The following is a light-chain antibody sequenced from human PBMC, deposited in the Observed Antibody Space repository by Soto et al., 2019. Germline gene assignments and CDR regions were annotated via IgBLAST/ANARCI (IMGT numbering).Light chain of an antibody. J-gene: IGLJ3*02. Sequence: QSVLTQPPSASGTPGQRVTISCSGSSSNIGSNNVNWYQQLPGTAPRLLIYSNNQRPSGVPDRFSGSKSGTSASLAISGLQSDDDTDYYCATWDDSLNAWVFGGGTKVTVL. CDR2: SNN. CDR1: SSNIGSNN. V-gene: IGLV1-44*01. CDR3: ATWDDSLNAWV.